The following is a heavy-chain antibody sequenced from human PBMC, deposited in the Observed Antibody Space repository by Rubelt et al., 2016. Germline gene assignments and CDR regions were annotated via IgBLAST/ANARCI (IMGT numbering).Heavy chain of an antibody. CDR1: GVSFSGYS. D-gene: IGHD5-18*01. Sequence: QVQLQQWGAGQLKPSETLSLTCAVYGVSFSGYSWSWIRQHPGKGLEWIGEHNHSGSTNYNPSLKSRVTLSGDTSKNQLSRTLGSVTAAETAVYYCARQRGYSDGYNDYWGQGTLVTVSS. V-gene: IGHV4-34*01. CDR2: HNHSGST. CDR3: ARQRGYSDGYNDY. J-gene: IGHJ4*01.